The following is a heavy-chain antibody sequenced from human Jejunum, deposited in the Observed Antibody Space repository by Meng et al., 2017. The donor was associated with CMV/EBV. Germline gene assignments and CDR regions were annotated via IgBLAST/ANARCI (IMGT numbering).Heavy chain of an antibody. D-gene: IGHD2-2*01. CDR1: GFTFSSYD. V-gene: IGHV3-13*03. Sequence: CAACGFTFSSYDMHWVRQATGKGLEWVSAIGTAGDTKYPGSVKGQFTISRENAKNSLYLQMNSLKSEDTGMYYCIWHTTTSCYFDLWGPGTLVTVSS. J-gene: IGHJ4*03. CDR3: IWHTTTSCYFDL. CDR2: IGTAGDT.